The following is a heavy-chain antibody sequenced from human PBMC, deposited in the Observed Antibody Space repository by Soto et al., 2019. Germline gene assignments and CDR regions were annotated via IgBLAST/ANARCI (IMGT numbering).Heavy chain of an antibody. V-gene: IGHV1-69*06. CDR3: AGGEMATIYFDY. Sequence: VSCKASGGTFSSYAISWVRQAPGQGLEWMGGIIPIFGTANYAQKFQGRVTITADKSTSTAYMELSSLRSEDTAVYYCAGGEMATIYFDYWGQGTLVTVSS. D-gene: IGHD5-12*01. CDR2: IIPIFGTA. CDR1: GGTFSSYA. J-gene: IGHJ4*02.